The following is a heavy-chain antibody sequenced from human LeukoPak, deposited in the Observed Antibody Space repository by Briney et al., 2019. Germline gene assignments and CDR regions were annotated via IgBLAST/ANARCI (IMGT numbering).Heavy chain of an antibody. Sequence: PGGSLRLSCAASGFTFSSYAMSWVRQAPGKGLEWVSAITGSGGSTYYADSVKGRFTISRDNSKNTLYLQMNSLRAEDTAVYYCAKDPGREWDLQELWFDPWGQGTLVTVSS. V-gene: IGHV3-23*01. CDR1: GFTFSSYA. CDR2: ITGSGGST. CDR3: AKDPGREWDLQELWFDP. J-gene: IGHJ5*02. D-gene: IGHD1-26*01.